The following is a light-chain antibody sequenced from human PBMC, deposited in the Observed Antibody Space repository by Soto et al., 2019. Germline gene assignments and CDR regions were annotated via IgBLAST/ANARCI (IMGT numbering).Light chain of an antibody. CDR2: DNN. J-gene: IGLJ2*01. V-gene: IGLV1-51*01. Sequence: QSVLTQPPSVSAAPGQTVTISCSGSSSNIGNNYVSWYQQLPGTAPKLLIYDNNKRPSGIPDRFSGSKSGTSATLGITGLQTGDEADYYCGTWDSSLSAGPVVFGGGTKLTVL. CDR1: SSNIGNNY. CDR3: GTWDSSLSAGPVV.